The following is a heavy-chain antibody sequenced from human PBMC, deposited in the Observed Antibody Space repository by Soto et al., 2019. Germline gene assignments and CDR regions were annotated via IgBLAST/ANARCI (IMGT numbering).Heavy chain of an antibody. CDR3: ARGGPAAGYDL. V-gene: IGHV1-8*01. Sequence: ASVKVSCKATGYTFTSNDINWVRQASGQGLEWMGWMNPNTGGSGYAQDFQGRITMTRDTATSTAYMELTSLRSDDTAVYYCARGGPAAGYDLWGQGTLVTVSS. D-gene: IGHD6-13*01. J-gene: IGHJ4*02. CDR1: GYTFTSND. CDR2: MNPNTGGS.